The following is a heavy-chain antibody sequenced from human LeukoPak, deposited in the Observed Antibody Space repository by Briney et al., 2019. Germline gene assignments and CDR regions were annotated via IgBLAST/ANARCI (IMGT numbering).Heavy chain of an antibody. CDR1: GFTFSSYA. CDR2: ISDSGGRT. J-gene: IGHJ4*02. D-gene: IGHD6-19*01. V-gene: IGHV3-23*01. Sequence: GGSLRLSCAASGFTFSSYAMSWVRQAPGKGLEWVSVISDSGGRTYYADSVKGRFTISRDNSKNTLYLQMNSLRAEDTAVYYCAKFRGSGWSPEGYWGQGTLITVSS. CDR3: AKFRGSGWSPEGY.